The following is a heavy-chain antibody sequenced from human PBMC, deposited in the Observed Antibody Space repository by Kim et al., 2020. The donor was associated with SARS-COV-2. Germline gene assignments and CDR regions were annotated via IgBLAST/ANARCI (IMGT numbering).Heavy chain of an antibody. D-gene: IGHD3-10*01. Sequence: GGSLRLSCAASGFIFSNYWLHWVRQVPGKGLVWVSHIKSDGSDTTYADSVKGRFTISRDNAKNTLYLQMNNLRAEDTAVYYCARDPLNWSYDYWGQGTLV. CDR3: ARDPLNWSYDY. CDR1: GFIFSNYW. CDR2: IKSDGSDT. V-gene: IGHV3-74*01. J-gene: IGHJ4*02.